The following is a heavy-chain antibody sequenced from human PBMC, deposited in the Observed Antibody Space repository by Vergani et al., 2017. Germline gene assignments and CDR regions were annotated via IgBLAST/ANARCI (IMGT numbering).Heavy chain of an antibody. V-gene: IGHV1-69*06. CDR2: IIPIFGTA. CDR3: ARXEGRPGLWELKNYYGSGRAMD. Sequence: QVQLVQSGAEVKKPGSSVKVSCKASGGTFSSYAISWVRQAPGQGLEWMGGIIPIFGTANYAQKFQGRVTITAEKSTSTAYMELSSLRSEDTAVYYCARXEGRPGLWELKNYYGSGRAMDWGQGTLVTVSS. J-gene: IGHJ4*02. CDR1: GGTFSSYA. D-gene: IGHD3-10*01.